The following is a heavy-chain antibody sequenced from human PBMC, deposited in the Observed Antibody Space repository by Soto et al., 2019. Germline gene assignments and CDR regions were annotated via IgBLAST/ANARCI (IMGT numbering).Heavy chain of an antibody. CDR3: ARANDYGDDVRPFCY. Sequence: ASVKVSCKASGYTFNSSAMHWARQAPGQRLEWMGWLNAGNGNTKYSQKFQGRVNITRDTSASTAYMELSSLRSEDTAVYYCARANDYGDDVRPFCYWGQGTLVTVAS. D-gene: IGHD4-17*01. V-gene: IGHV1-3*01. J-gene: IGHJ4*02. CDR1: GYTFNSSA. CDR2: LNAGNGNT.